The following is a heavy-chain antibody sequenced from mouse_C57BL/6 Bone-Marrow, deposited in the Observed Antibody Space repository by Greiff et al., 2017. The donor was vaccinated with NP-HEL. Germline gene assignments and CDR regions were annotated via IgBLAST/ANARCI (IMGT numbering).Heavy chain of an antibody. V-gene: IGHV1-39*01. CDR3: ASRDYGSSYDYAMDY. CDR1: GYSFTDYN. D-gene: IGHD1-1*01. J-gene: IGHJ4*01. CDR2: INTNYGTT. Sequence: EVHLVESGPELVKPGASVKISCKASGYSFTDYNMNWVKQSNGKSLEWIGVINTNYGTTSYNRKFKGKATLTVDQSSSTAYMQLNSLTSEDSAVYYCASRDYGSSYDYAMDYWGQGTSVTVSS.